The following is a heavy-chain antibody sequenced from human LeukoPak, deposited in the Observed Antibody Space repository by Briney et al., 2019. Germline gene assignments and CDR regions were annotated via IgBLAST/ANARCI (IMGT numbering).Heavy chain of an antibody. Sequence: ASVKVSCKASGYTFTSYGISWVRQAPGQGLEWMGWISAYNGNTNYAQKLQGRVTMTTDTSTSTAYMELRSLRSDDTAVHYCARAVAVAGTYGWFDPWGQGTLVTVSS. CDR3: ARAVAVAGTYGWFDP. V-gene: IGHV1-18*01. D-gene: IGHD6-19*01. J-gene: IGHJ5*02. CDR2: ISAYNGNT. CDR1: GYTFTSYG.